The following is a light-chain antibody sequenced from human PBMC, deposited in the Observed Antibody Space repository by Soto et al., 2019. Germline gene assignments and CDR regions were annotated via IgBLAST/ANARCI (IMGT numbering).Light chain of an antibody. Sequence: EVVLTQSPGTLSLYPGEKATLSCRASHSVSTNFLAWYQQKPGQAPRLLIYGTSTRAAGIPDRFSGSGSGTDFTLTVSRLEPEDSAVYHCQQYGTSSWTFGQGTKVDIK. V-gene: IGKV3-20*01. CDR2: GTS. CDR1: HSVSTNF. CDR3: QQYGTSSWT. J-gene: IGKJ1*01.